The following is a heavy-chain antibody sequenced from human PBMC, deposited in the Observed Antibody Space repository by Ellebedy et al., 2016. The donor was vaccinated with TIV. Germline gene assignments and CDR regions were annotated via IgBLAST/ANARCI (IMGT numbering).Heavy chain of an antibody. CDR3: AKDFNTAMVIGFDY. CDR2: INAGNGNT. V-gene: IGHV1-3*01. CDR1: GYTFTAYA. J-gene: IGHJ4*02. D-gene: IGHD5-18*01. Sequence: ASVKVSCKASGYTFTAYAIHWVRQAPGQRLEWLGWINAGNGNTKYSQKFQGRVTITRDTSASTAYMELSSLRSEDTAVYYCAKDFNTAMVIGFDYWGQGTLVTVSS.